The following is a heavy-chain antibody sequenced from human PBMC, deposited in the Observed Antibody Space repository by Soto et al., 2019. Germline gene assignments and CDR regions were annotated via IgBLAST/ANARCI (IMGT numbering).Heavy chain of an antibody. CDR1: GYSFAGYW. Sequence: GESLKISCKGSGYSFAGYWIGWVRQMPGRGLDWMGVIYPGDSDTRYSPSFHGQVTISADKSISTAYLQWSSLKASDTAMYFCARLPGVRGVFDGFNVWGQGTMVTVSS. CDR3: ARLPGVRGVFDGFNV. J-gene: IGHJ3*01. D-gene: IGHD3-10*01. V-gene: IGHV5-51*01. CDR2: IYPGDSDT.